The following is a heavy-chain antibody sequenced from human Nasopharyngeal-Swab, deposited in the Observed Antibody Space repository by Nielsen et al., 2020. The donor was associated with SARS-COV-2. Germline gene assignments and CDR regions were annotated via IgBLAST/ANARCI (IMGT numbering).Heavy chain of an antibody. V-gene: IGHV3-48*03. J-gene: IGHJ6*02. CDR1: GFTFSSYE. CDR3: ARERDGMDV. Sequence: GGSLRLSCAASGFTFSSYEMNWVRQAPGKGLEWVSYISSSGSTIYYADSVQGRFTISRDNAKNSLYLQMNSLRAEDTAVYYCARERDGMDVWGQGTTVTVSS. CDR2: ISSSGSTI.